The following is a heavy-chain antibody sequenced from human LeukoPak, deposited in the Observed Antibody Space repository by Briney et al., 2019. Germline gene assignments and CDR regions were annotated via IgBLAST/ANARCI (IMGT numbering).Heavy chain of an antibody. CDR3: AREVVVVPAARPVGFDP. J-gene: IGHJ5*02. CDR1: GYTFTSYD. D-gene: IGHD2-2*01. Sequence: ASVKVSCKASGYTFTSYDINWVRRATGPGLEWMGWMNPNSGNTGYAQKFQGRVTMTRNTSISTAYMELSSLRSEDTAAYYCAREVVVVPAARPVGFDPWGQGTLVTVSS. CDR2: MNPNSGNT. V-gene: IGHV1-8*01.